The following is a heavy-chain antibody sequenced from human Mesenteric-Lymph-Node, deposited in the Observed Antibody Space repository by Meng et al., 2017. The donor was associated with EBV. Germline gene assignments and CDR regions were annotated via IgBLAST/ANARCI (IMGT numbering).Heavy chain of an antibody. CDR3: AHRTSNCFDP. Sequence: QITLKESGPTLVKHTQTLTLTCTFSGFSLSTSGVGVGWIRQPPGKALEWLALIYWDDDKRYSPSLKTRLTITKDTSENQVVLTMTNMDPVDAATYYCAHRTSNCFDPWGQGTLVTVSS. V-gene: IGHV2-5*02. CDR2: IYWDDDK. J-gene: IGHJ5*02. CDR1: GFSLSTSGVG.